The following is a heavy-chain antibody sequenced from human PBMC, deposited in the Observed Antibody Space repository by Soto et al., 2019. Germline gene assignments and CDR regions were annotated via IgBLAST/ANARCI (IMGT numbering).Heavy chain of an antibody. CDR2: IYYSGST. D-gene: IGHD6-25*01. V-gene: IGHV4-59*01. CDR3: ARPHGGSSGWDNCFDP. CDR1: GGSISSYY. J-gene: IGHJ5*02. Sequence: SETLSLTCTVSGGSISSYYWSWIRQPPGKGLEWIGYIYYSGSTNYNPSLKSRVTISVDTSKNQFSLKLSSVTAADTAVYYCARPHGGSSGWDNCFDPWGQGTLVTVS.